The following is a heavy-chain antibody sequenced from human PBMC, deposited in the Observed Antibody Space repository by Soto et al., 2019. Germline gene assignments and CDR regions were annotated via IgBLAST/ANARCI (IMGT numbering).Heavy chain of an antibody. CDR3: AKDFYDSSGYYSNYFDY. D-gene: IGHD3-22*01. V-gene: IGHV3-23*01. J-gene: IGHJ4*02. CDR2: ISGSGGST. Sequence: GGSLRLSCAASGFTFSSYAMSWVLQAPGKGLEWVSAISGSGGSTYYADSVKGRFTISRDNSKNTLYLQMNSLRAEDTAVYYCAKDFYDSSGYYSNYFDYWGQGTLVTVSS. CDR1: GFTFSSYA.